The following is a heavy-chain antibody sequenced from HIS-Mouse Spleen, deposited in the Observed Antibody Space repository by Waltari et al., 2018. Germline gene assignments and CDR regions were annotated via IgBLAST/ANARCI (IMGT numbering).Heavy chain of an antibody. CDR1: GGSISSSSYY. V-gene: IGHV4-39*07. D-gene: IGHD6-13*01. CDR2: IYYSGST. J-gene: IGHJ2*01. CDR3: AREIPYSSSWYDWYFDL. Sequence: QLQLQESGPGLVKPSETLSLTCTVSGGSISSSSYYWGWIRQPPGKGLGWIGSIYYSGSTYYNPSLKSAVTISVDTSKNQFSLKLSSVTAADTAVYYCAREIPYSSSWYDWYFDLWGRGTLVTVSS.